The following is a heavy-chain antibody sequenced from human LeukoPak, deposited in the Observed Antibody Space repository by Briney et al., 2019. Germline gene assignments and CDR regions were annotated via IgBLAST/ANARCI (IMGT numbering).Heavy chain of an antibody. CDR2: IIPIFGTA. J-gene: IGHJ4*02. CDR3: ARDPGYYDSSGYYDY. V-gene: IGHV1-69*13. Sequence: EASVKVSCKSSGYTFSNYGVTWVRQAPGQGLEWMGGIIPIFGTANYAQKFQGRVTITADESTSTAYMELSSLRSEDTAVYYCARDPGYYDSSGYYDYWGQGTLVTVSS. CDR1: GYTFSNYG. D-gene: IGHD3-22*01.